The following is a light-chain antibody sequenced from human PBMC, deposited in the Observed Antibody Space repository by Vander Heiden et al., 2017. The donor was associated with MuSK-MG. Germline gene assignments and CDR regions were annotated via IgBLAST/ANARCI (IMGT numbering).Light chain of an antibody. CDR1: QTVPMAN. CDR2: GAC. V-gene: IGKV3-20*01. CDR3: QHGSASVSMT. J-gene: IGKJ5*01. Sequence: ETVLTQSPATLSLSPGEQATLSCRASQTVPMANFVWHHHTPGQAPRLLIFGACFSDTGTPDRFSGSGSGRDFSLTIRRREAVDFAVYFCQHGSASVSMTFGQGTRLDIK.